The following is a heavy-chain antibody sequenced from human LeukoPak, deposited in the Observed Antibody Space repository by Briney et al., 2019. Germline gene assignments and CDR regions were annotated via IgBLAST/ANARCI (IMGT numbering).Heavy chain of an antibody. D-gene: IGHD1-26*01. CDR1: GYTFTSYD. J-gene: IGHJ6*03. V-gene: IGHV1-8*01. Sequence: GASVNVSCKASGYTFTSYDIHWVRQATGQGLEWMGWMNPNSGNTGYAQNFQGRVTLTRNTSISTAYMEVNSLRSEDTAVYYCARGTPWELVYYDYYMDVWGKGSTVTVSS. CDR2: MNPNSGNT. CDR3: ARGTPWELVYYDYYMDV.